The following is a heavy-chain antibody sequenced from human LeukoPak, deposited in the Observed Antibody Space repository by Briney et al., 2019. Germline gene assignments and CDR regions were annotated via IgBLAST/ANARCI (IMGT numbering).Heavy chain of an antibody. D-gene: IGHD5-18*01. CDR1: GCTFTGYY. J-gene: IGHJ4*02. V-gene: IGHV1-2*02. CDR3: ARALKPYSYGSFDY. Sequence: GASVKVSCKASGCTFTGYYMHWVRQAPGQGLEWMGWINPNSGGANYAQKFQGRVTMTRDTSISTAYMELSRLRSDDTAVYYCARALKPYSYGSFDYWGQGTLVTVSS. CDR2: INPNSGGA.